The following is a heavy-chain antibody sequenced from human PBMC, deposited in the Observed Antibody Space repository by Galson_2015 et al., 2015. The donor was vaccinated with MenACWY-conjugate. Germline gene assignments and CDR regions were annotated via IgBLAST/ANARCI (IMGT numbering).Heavy chain of an antibody. V-gene: IGHV3-23*01. J-gene: IGHJ5*02. CDR1: GFTFSDYT. D-gene: IGHD3-16*01. CDR2: ITGGGGTT. Sequence: SLRLSCATSGFTFSDYTMGWVRQAPGKGLEWVSTITGGGGTTYYADSVKGRFSTSRDNSKNTLDVQMNSLRAEDTAMYYCARSGVGFGERWLDPWGQGTLVTVSS. CDR3: ARSGVGFGERWLDP.